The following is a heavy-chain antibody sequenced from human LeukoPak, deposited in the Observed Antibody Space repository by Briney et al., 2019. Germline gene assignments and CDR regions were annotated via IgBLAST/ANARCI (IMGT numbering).Heavy chain of an antibody. D-gene: IGHD3-3*01. Sequence: SETLSLTCTVSGYSISSGYYWGWIRQPPGKGLEWIGSIYHSGSTYYNPSLKSRVTISVDTSKNQFSLKLSSVTAADTAVYYCARYGLEWFSLGDWGQGTLVTVSS. CDR3: ARYGLEWFSLGD. CDR2: IYHSGST. J-gene: IGHJ4*02. V-gene: IGHV4-38-2*02. CDR1: GYSISSGYY.